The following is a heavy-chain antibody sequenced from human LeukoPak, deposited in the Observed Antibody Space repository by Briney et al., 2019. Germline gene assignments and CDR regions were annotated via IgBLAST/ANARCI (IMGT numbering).Heavy chain of an antibody. CDR1: GGTFSSYA. V-gene: IGHV1-69*05. D-gene: IGHD2-2*01. J-gene: IGHJ6*03. Sequence: SVKVSCKASGGTFSSYAISWVRQAPGQGLEWMGGIIPIFGTANYAQKFQGRVTITTDESTSTAYMELSSLRSEDTAVYYCARGYCSSTSCYESYYYMDVWGKGTTVTVSS. CDR2: IIPIFGTA. CDR3: ARGYCSSTSCYESYYYMDV.